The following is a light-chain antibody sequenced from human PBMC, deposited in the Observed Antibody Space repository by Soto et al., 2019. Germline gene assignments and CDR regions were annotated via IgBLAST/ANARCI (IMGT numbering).Light chain of an antibody. CDR2: VGTGGIVG. CDR3: GADHGSGSNFVQQAVV. Sequence: QSVLTQPPSASASLGASVTLTCTLSSGYSNYKVDWYQQRPGKGPRFVMRVGTGGIVGSKGDGIPDRFSVLGSGLNRYLTIKNIQEEDESDYHCGADHGSGSNFVQQAVVFGGGTKVTVL. J-gene: IGLJ2*01. CDR1: SGYSNYK. V-gene: IGLV9-49*01.